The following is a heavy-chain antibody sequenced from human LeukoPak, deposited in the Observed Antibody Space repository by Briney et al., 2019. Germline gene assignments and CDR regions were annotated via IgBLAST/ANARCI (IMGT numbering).Heavy chain of an antibody. J-gene: IGHJ4*02. V-gene: IGHV4-59*08. D-gene: IGHD5-12*01. Sequence: SETLSLTCTVSGGSISSYYWSWIRQPPGKGLEWIGYIYYSGSTNYNPSLKSRVTISVDTSKNQFSLKLSPVTAADTAVYYCARHPRMVATSYFDYWGQGTLVTVSS. CDR3: ARHPRMVATSYFDY. CDR1: GGSISSYY. CDR2: IYYSGST.